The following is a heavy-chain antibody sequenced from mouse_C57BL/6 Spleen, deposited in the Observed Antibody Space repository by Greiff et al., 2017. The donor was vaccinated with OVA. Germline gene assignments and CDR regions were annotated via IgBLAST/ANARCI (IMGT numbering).Heavy chain of an antibody. CDR2: INPNYGTT. V-gene: IGHV1-39*01. CDR1: GYSFTDYN. CDR3: ARGGGSSYWFAY. J-gene: IGHJ3*01. D-gene: IGHD1-1*01. Sequence: VQLKQSGAELVRPGTSVKISCKASGYSFTDYNMNWVKQSNGKSLEWIGVINPNYGTTSYNQKFKGKATLTVDQSSSTAYMQLNSLTSEDSAVYYCARGGGSSYWFAYWGQGTLVTVSA.